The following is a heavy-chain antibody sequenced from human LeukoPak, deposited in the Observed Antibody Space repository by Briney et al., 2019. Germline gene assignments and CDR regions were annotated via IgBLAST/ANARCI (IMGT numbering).Heavy chain of an antibody. Sequence: GWSLRLSCAASGFTFSSYWMSGVRQAPGKGREGVANINQDGSEKYYVDSVKGRFTISRDNAKNSLYLQMNSLRAEDTAVYYCARRAGAYSHPYDYWGQGTLVTVSS. V-gene: IGHV3-7*03. CDR3: ARRAGAYSHPYDY. D-gene: IGHD4/OR15-4a*01. CDR2: INQDGSEK. CDR1: GFTFSSYW. J-gene: IGHJ4*02.